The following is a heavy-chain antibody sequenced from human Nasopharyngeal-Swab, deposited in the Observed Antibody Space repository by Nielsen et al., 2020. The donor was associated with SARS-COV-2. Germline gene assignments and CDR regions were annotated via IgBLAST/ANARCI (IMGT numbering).Heavy chain of an antibody. CDR1: GGSFSGYY. Sequence: SQTLSLTCAVYGGSFSGYYWSWIRQPPGKGLEWIGEINHSGSTNYNPSLKSRVTISVDTSKNQFSLKLSSVTAADTAVYYCAGWSSSGYYYRDYWGQGTLVTVSS. CDR2: INHSGST. D-gene: IGHD3-22*01. V-gene: IGHV4-34*01. CDR3: AGWSSSGYYYRDY. J-gene: IGHJ4*02.